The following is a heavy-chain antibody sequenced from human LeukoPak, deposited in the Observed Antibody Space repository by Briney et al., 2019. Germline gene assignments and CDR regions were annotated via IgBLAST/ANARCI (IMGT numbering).Heavy chain of an antibody. D-gene: IGHD3-16*01. CDR1: GYTFTGYD. CDR3: ARDFRGNYGSRGMDV. J-gene: IGHJ6*02. Sequence: ASVKVSCKASGYTFTGYDIHWVRQAPGQGLEWMGWISAYNGNTNYAQKLQGGVTMTTDTSTSTAYMELRSLRSDDTAVYYCARDFRGNYGSRGMDVWGQGTTVTVSS. V-gene: IGHV1-18*04. CDR2: ISAYNGNT.